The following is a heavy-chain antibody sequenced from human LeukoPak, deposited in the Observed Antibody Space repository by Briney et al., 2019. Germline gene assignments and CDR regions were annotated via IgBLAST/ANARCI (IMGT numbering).Heavy chain of an antibody. CDR1: GFTFSSYG. D-gene: IGHD3-16*01. J-gene: IGHJ6*02. V-gene: IGHV3-7*03. CDR3: ARGGGLDV. Sequence: TGGSLRLSCAASGFTFSSYGMHWVRQAPGKGLEWVASINHNGNVNYYVDSVKGRLTISRDNAKNSLYLQMSNLRAEDTAVYFCARGGGLDVWGQGATVTVSS. CDR2: INHNGNVN.